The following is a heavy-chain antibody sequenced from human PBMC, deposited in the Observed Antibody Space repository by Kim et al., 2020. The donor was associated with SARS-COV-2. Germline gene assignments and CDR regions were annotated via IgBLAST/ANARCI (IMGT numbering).Heavy chain of an antibody. CDR2: ISYDGNIQ. V-gene: IGHV3-30*03. D-gene: IGHD2-8*01. J-gene: IGHJ4*02. Sequence: GGSLRLSCAASGFTFSNYGIDWVRQAPGKGLEWVAVISYDGNIQYYGNSVKGRFTVSRDNSKNTVFLQMNNLRPEDTAVYYCSTEDALARTKTDYWGQGT. CDR1: GFTFSNYG. CDR3: STEDALARTKTDY.